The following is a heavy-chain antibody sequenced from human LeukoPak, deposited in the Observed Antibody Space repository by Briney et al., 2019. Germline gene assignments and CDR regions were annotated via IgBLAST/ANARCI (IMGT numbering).Heavy chain of an antibody. D-gene: IGHD3-10*01. Sequence: GGSLRLSCAASGFTFSSYAMSWVRQAPGKGLEWVSAISGSGGSTYYADSVKGRFTISRDNSKNTLYLQMNSLRAEDTAVYYCAKLWDYYGSGSYYNLYYFDYWGQGTLVTVSS. CDR2: ISGSGGST. CDR1: GFTFSSYA. V-gene: IGHV3-23*01. J-gene: IGHJ4*02. CDR3: AKLWDYYGSGSYYNLYYFDY.